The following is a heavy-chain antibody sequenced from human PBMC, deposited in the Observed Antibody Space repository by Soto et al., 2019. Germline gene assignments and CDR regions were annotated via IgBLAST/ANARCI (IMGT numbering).Heavy chain of an antibody. CDR3: ARVPRSTIRGPHFYYYGMDV. CDR1: GYTFTTYA. CDR2: ITADSNNT. Sequence: GASVKVSCKASGYTFTTYAMTWVRQAPGEGLEGMGWITADSNNTNYAQRFQGRLIMTTDTSTTTAYMDLRSLRLDDTAVYYCARVPRSTIRGPHFYYYGMDVWDPGPPVTV. V-gene: IGHV1-18*04. D-gene: IGHD3-10*01. J-gene: IGHJ6*02.